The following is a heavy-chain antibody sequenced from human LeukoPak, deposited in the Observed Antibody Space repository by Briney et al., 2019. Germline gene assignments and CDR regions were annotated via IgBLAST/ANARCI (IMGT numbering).Heavy chain of an antibody. CDR2: ISGSGGST. CDR1: GFTFSSYA. Sequence: GGSLRLSCAASGFTFSSYAMSWVRQAPGKGLEWVSAISGSGGSTYYADSVKGRFTTSRDNSKNTLYLQMNSLRAEDTAVYYCAKVTSTGYYYYYGMDVWGQGTTVTVSS. V-gene: IGHV3-23*01. J-gene: IGHJ6*02. CDR3: AKVTSTGYYYYYGMDV. D-gene: IGHD3-9*01.